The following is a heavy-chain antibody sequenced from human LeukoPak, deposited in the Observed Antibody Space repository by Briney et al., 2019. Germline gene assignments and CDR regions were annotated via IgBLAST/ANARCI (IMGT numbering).Heavy chain of an antibody. J-gene: IGHJ4*02. V-gene: IGHV4-59*01. CDR2: IYYSGST. CDR3: ARGSASTAYYPFNY. Sequence: PSETLSLTCTVSGGSISRYYGSWIRQPPGKGLEWIGYIYYSGSTNYNPSLKSRVTISVDTSKNQSSLQLSSVPAADTAVYYCARGSASTAYYPFNYWGQGTLVTVSS. D-gene: IGHD3-22*01. CDR1: GGSISRYY.